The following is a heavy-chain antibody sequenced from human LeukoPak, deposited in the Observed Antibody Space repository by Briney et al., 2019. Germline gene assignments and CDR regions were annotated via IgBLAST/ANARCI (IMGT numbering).Heavy chain of an antibody. Sequence: SETLSLTCTVSGGSISSGSYYWRWIRQPAGKGLEWIGRIYTSGSTNYNPSLKSRVTISVDTSKNQFSLKLSSVTAADAAVYYCARDKYDFWSGYLGHFDYWGQGTLVTVSS. CDR2: IYTSGST. J-gene: IGHJ4*02. D-gene: IGHD3-3*01. CDR1: GGSISSGSYY. CDR3: ARDKYDFWSGYLGHFDY. V-gene: IGHV4-61*02.